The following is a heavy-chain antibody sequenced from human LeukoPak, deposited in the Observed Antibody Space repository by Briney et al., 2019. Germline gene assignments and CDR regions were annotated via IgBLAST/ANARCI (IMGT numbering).Heavy chain of an antibody. D-gene: IGHD4-17*01. CDR2: MDHSGIT. J-gene: IGHJ4*02. CDR1: GGSISSNSYY. V-gene: IGHV4-39*07. Sequence: SETLSLTCAVSGGSISSNSYYWGWIRQPPGKGLEWIGIMDHSGITYSNPSLRSRVTISLDTSKNQFSLNLSSVTAADTAVYYCARDPHHDDYGDEGFDYWGQGTLVTVSS. CDR3: ARDPHHDDYGDEGFDY.